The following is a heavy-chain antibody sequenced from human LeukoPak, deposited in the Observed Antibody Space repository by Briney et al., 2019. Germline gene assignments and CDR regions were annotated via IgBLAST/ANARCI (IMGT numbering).Heavy chain of an antibody. CDR2: VYSSGVG. CDR1: GGSITGYY. D-gene: IGHD3-22*01. Sequence: PSETLSLTCTVSGGSITGYYWNWVRQPAGQGLEWLGRVYSSGVGNYNPSLTSRVTMSVDTSKNQFSLKLTSLTAADTAVYYCAREEFLHEIDSSGYFVYWGQGTLVTVSS. CDR3: AREEFLHEIDSSGYFVY. V-gene: IGHV4-4*07. J-gene: IGHJ4*02.